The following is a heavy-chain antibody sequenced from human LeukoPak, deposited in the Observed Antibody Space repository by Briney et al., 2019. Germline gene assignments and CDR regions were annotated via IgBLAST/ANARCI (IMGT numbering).Heavy chain of an antibody. Sequence: GGSLRLSCAASGFTFSSYEMNWVRQAPGKGLEWVSYISSSGSTIYYADSVKGRFTISRDNAKNSLYLQMNSLRAEDTAVYYCARDHTVTLGYWGQGTLVTVSS. CDR2: ISSSGSTI. J-gene: IGHJ4*02. V-gene: IGHV3-48*03. CDR3: ARDHTVTLGY. CDR1: GFTFSSYE. D-gene: IGHD4-17*01.